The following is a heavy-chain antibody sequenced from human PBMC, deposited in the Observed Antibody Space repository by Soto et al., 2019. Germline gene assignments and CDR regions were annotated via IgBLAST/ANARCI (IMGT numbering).Heavy chain of an antibody. Sequence: QVQLVQSGAEVKKPGSSVTVSCKASGGTFSSYTISWVRQAPGQGVEWMGGIIPIFGTANYAQKFQGRVTITADEATITAYIELSSLRSEDQAVYYSARGNHMWLRLWYFDLCGRGTLGTVSS. CDR1: GGTFSSYT. CDR2: IIPIFGTA. D-gene: IGHD5-12*01. CDR3: ARGNHMWLRLWYFDL. V-gene: IGHV1-69*12. J-gene: IGHJ2*01.